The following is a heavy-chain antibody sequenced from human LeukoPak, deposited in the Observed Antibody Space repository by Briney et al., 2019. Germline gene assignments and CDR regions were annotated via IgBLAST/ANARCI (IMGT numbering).Heavy chain of an antibody. Sequence: GASVKVSCKASGGTFSNSTISWVRQAPGQGLEWMGCIIPTFGTADYAQKFQGRVTIIADDFTSTAYMELSSLTSEDTAVYYCARDVASRLAVGGTNLGYWGQGTLVAVSS. J-gene: IGHJ4*02. V-gene: IGHV1-69*13. CDR3: ARDVASRLAVGGTNLGY. D-gene: IGHD6-19*01. CDR2: IIPTFGTA. CDR1: GGTFSNST.